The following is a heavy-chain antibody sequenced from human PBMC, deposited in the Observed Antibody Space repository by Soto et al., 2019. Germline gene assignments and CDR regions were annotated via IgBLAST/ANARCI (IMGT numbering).Heavy chain of an antibody. CDR1: GGSISSSNW. CDR2: IYHSGST. V-gene: IGHV4-4*02. D-gene: IGHD1-26*01. J-gene: IGHJ6*02. Sequence: SETLSLTCAVSGGSISSSNWWSWVRQPPGKGLEWIGEIYHSGSTNYNPSLKSRVTISVDKSKNQFSLKLSSVIAADTAVYYCASRSWDIIYYYYGMXVWGQGTTVXVSS. CDR3: ASRSWDIIYYYYGMXV.